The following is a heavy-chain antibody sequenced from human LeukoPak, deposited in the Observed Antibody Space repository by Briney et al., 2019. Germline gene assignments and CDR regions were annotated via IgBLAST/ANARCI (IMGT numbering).Heavy chain of an antibody. J-gene: IGHJ4*02. D-gene: IGHD3-10*01. CDR2: ISGVGNT. V-gene: IGHV3-23*01. CDR1: GFTVSNNG. Sequence: GGSLRLSCVASGFTVSNNGLSWFRQAPGKRLEWVSDISGVGNTYYAESVKGRFTISRHNSKNTLYLQMNSLRAEDTAVYYCAARTGVDYYGSGSYYYWGQGTLVTVSS. CDR3: AARTGVDYYGSGSYYY.